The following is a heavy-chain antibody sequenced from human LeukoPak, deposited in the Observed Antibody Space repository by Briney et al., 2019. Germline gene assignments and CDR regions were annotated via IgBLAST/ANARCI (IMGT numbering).Heavy chain of an antibody. CDR2: IIPILGVA. J-gene: IGHJ4*02. CDR3: AGGAGITLIAADF. CDR1: GGTFSSYT. V-gene: IGHV1-69*02. D-gene: IGHD3-22*01. Sequence: ASVKVSCKASGGTFSSYTISWVRQAPGQGLEWMGRIIPILGVANYAQKFQGRVTIRADKSTNTAYMELSSLRSEDTAVYYCAGGAGITLIAADFWGQGTLVTVSS.